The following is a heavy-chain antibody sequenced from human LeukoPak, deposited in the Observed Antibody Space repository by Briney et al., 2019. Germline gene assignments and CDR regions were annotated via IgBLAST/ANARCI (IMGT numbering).Heavy chain of an antibody. V-gene: IGHV3-48*04. CDR1: GFTFSSYS. CDR3: ARDHPAAAGYYFDY. J-gene: IGHJ4*02. CDR2: ISSSSSTI. D-gene: IGHD6-13*01. Sequence: GGSLRLSCAASGFTFSSYSMNWVRQAPGKGLEWVSYISSSSSTIYYADSVKGRFTISRDNAKNSLYLQMNSLRAEDTAVYYCARDHPAAAGYYFDYWGQGTLVTVSS.